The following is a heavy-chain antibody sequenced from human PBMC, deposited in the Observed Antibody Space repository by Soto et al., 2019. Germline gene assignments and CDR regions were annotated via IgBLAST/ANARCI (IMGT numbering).Heavy chain of an antibody. D-gene: IGHD3-10*01. Sequence: GSLRLSCAASGFTFSSYAMTWVRQAPEKGLEWVSDISGSGGSTHYADSVKGRFTISRDNSKNTLYLQMNSLRAEDTAVYYCAKSRESNGPPYDYWGQGTLVTVSS. CDR3: AKSRESNGPPYDY. CDR2: ISGSGGST. J-gene: IGHJ4*02. V-gene: IGHV3-23*01. CDR1: GFTFSSYA.